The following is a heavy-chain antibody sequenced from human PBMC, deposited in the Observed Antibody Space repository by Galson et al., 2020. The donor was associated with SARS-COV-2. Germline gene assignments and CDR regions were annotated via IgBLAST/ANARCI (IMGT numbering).Heavy chain of an antibody. CDR3: SHDVPGYGMDV. V-gene: IGHV2-5*01. CDR2: IYWNDDK. CDR1: GFSLITNGGG. Sequence: SGPTLVKPTQTLTLTCTFSGFSLITNGGGVAWIRQPPGKALEWLALIYWNDDKRYSPSLKSRLTITKDTSKNQVVLRMTNMDPVDTATYYCSHDVPGYGMDVWGQGITVTVSS. J-gene: IGHJ6*02. D-gene: IGHD3-10*01.